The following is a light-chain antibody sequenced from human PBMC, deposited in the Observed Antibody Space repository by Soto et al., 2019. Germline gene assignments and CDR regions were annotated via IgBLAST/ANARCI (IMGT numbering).Light chain of an antibody. CDR3: SSYVSSSTFVV. J-gene: IGLJ2*01. CDR1: SRDVGGYNY. V-gene: IGLV2-14*01. CDR2: EVS. Sequence: QSVLTQPASVSGSPGQSITISCTGTSRDVGGYNYVSWHQQHPGKAPKVIITEVSNRPSGVSNRFSGSKSGNTASLTISGPQAEDEADYYCSSYVSSSTFVVFGGGTKLTVL.